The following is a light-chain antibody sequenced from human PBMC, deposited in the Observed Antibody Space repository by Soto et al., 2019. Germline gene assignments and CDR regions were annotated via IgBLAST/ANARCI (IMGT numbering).Light chain of an antibody. CDR1: SSDVGGFNY. Sequence: QSALTQPASVSGSPGQSITISCTGTSSDVGGFNYVSWYQQHPGKAPKLMIYDVNDRPSGVSDRFSGSKSGNTASLTISGLQAEDEADYFCSSYTSDSTHVPFGGGTKLTVL. V-gene: IGLV2-14*03. CDR3: SSYTSDSTHVP. J-gene: IGLJ2*01. CDR2: DVN.